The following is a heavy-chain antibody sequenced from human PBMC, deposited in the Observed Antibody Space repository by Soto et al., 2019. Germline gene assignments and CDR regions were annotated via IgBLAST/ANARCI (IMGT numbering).Heavy chain of an antibody. CDR2: IDGGNGHT. V-gene: IGHV1-3*01. J-gene: IGHJ6*02. CDR1: GYTFSTYA. D-gene: IGHD1-1*01. Sequence: ASVKVSCKASGYTFSTYALHWVRQAPGQGLEWMGWIDGGNGHTRYSQKFKDRVTISRDTPASTAYMELSGLRSEDTAVYYCARGKGMEENYYYYGMDVWGQGTTVTVSS. CDR3: ARGKGMEENYYYYGMDV.